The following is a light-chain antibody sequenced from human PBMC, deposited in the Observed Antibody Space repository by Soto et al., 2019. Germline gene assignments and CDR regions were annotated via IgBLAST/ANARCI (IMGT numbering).Light chain of an antibody. Sequence: DIQMTQSPSSLSASVGDGVTITCRASQAMIRYLNWYQQKPGRAPNLLIYAASSLQSGVPSRFSGSGSGTEFTLTISSLQPEDFATYYCQQSYSTLFTFGPGTKVEIK. J-gene: IGKJ3*01. CDR2: AAS. CDR1: QAMIRY. V-gene: IGKV1-39*01. CDR3: QQSYSTLFT.